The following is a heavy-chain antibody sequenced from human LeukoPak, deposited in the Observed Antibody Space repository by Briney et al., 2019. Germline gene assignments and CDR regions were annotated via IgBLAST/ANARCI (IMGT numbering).Heavy chain of an antibody. Sequence: GESLKISCKGSGYIFTTYWIGWVLQMPGRGLEWMVIIYPGDSDSRYSPSFQGQVTISANKSINTAYLQWSSLKASDTAMYYCARLYHISSSSDRFDYWGQGTLVTVSS. V-gene: IGHV5-51*01. CDR1: GYIFTTYW. J-gene: IGHJ4*02. CDR3: ARLYHISSSSDRFDY. D-gene: IGHD6-6*01. CDR2: IYPGDSDS.